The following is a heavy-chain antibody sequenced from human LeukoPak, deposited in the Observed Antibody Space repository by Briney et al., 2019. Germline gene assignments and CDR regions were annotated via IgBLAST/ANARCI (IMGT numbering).Heavy chain of an antibody. CDR3: AKDREEIATRDY. D-gene: IGHD5-24*01. Sequence: GGSLRLSCAASGFTFSSYGMHWVRQAPGKGLEWVAFIRYDGSNKYYADSVKGRFTISRDNSKNTLYLQMNSLRAEDTAVYYCAKDREEIATRDYWGQGTLVTVSS. J-gene: IGHJ4*02. V-gene: IGHV3-30*02. CDR1: GFTFSSYG. CDR2: IRYDGSNK.